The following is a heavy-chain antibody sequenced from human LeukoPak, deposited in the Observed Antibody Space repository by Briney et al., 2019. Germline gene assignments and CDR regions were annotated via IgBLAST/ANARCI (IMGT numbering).Heavy chain of an antibody. CDR1: GYTFTSYG. CDR3: ARGRRGYYYDSSGYYHFDY. J-gene: IGHJ4*02. CDR2: ISAYNGNT. D-gene: IGHD3-22*01. V-gene: IGHV1-18*01. Sequence: ASVKVSCKASGYTFTSYGISWVRQAPGQGLEWMGWISAYNGNTNYAQKLQGRVTMTTGTSTSTAYMELRSLRSDDTAVYYCARGRRGYYYDSSGYYHFDYWGQGTLVTVSS.